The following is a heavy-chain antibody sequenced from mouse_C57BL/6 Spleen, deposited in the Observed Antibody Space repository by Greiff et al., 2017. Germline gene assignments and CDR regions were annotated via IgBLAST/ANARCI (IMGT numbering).Heavy chain of an antibody. CDR1: GFTFSSYA. J-gene: IGHJ3*01. CDR2: ISDGGSYT. CDR3: AREALYDGYSWFAY. V-gene: IGHV5-4*01. D-gene: IGHD2-3*01. Sequence: EVNLVESGGGLVKPGGSLKLSCAASGFTFSSYAMSWVRQTPEKRLEWVATISDGGSYTYYPDNVKGRFTISRDNAKNNLYLQMSHLKSEDTAMYYCAREALYDGYSWFAYWGQGTLVTVSA.